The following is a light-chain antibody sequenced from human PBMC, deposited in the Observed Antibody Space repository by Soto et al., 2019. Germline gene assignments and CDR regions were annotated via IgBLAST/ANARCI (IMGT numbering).Light chain of an antibody. Sequence: QSALTQPRSVSGSPGQSVTISCSGSSSDVGGYNYVSWYQQQPGKAPKLLIYDVTIRTSGVSDRFSGSKSGNTASPTISDLQAEDDGDYYCCSYAGTYTFFVFGTGTKLTVL. V-gene: IGLV2-11*01. CDR2: DVT. CDR1: SSDVGGYNY. J-gene: IGLJ1*01. CDR3: CSYAGTYTFFV.